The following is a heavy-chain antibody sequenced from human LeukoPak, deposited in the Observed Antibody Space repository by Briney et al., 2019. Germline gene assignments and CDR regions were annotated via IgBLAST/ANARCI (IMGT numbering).Heavy chain of an antibody. CDR1: GGSISSYW. CDR2: ISDSGST. CDR3: ARAVGGDGSGSL. J-gene: IGHJ4*02. D-gene: IGHD3-10*01. V-gene: IGHV4-59*01. Sequence: SETLSLTCTVSGGSISSYWWSWIRQPPGKGLEWIGHISDSGSTNYNSSLKSRLTISVDTSKNQFSLKLSSVTAADTAMYYCARAVGGDGSGSLWGPGTLVTVSS.